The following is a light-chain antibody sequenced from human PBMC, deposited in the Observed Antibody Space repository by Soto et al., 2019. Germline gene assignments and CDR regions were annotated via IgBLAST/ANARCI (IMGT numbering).Light chain of an antibody. CDR3: HQTYGKHRT. Sequence: DIPMTQSPSSLSASVGDRVTITCRASQNISKYLNWYQQKLGKAPKLLIYAASSLQSGVPSRFSGSGSGTDFTLSISSLQPEDFATYYCHQTYGKHRTFGQGTKVEIK. J-gene: IGKJ1*01. V-gene: IGKV1-39*01. CDR1: QNISKY. CDR2: AAS.